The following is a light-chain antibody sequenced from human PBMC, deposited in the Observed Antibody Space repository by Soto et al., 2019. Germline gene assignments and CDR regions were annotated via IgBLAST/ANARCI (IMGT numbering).Light chain of an antibody. CDR1: SSDVGGYNY. J-gene: IGLJ1*01. Sequence: QSVLTQPASVSASPGQSIAISRTGTSSDVGGYNYVSWYQQHPGKAPKLMIYDVSYRPSGVSNRFSGSKSGNTASLTISGLQAEDEADYYCSSYTSSTTYFFGTGTKVTVL. V-gene: IGLV2-14*01. CDR2: DVS. CDR3: SSYTSSTTYF.